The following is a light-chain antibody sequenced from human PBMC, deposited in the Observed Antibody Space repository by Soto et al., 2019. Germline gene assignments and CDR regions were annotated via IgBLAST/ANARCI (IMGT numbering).Light chain of an antibody. CDR3: SSYAGSNNVV. V-gene: IGLV2-8*01. J-gene: IGLJ2*01. CDR1: SSDVGYYNY. CDR2: EVS. Sequence: QSALTQPPSASGSPGQSVTISCTGTSSDVGYYNYVSWYQQHPGKAPKLMISEVSKRPSGVPDRFSGSKSGNTASLTVSGLQAEDEADYYCSSYAGSNNVVFGGGTKLTVL.